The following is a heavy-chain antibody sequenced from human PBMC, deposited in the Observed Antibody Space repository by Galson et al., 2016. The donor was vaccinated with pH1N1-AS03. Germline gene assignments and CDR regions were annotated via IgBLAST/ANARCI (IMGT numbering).Heavy chain of an antibody. J-gene: IGHJ4*02. Sequence: SETLSLTCAVSGYSISSGFHWAWVRQPPSKGLEWIGSIYYSGSTYYNPSLKSRVTISVDTSKNQFSLKLSSVTAADTAVYYCARLEVAGTWGDYWGQGTLVTVSS. CDR2: IYYSGST. D-gene: IGHD6-19*01. CDR1: GYSISSGFH. V-gene: IGHV4-38-2*01. CDR3: ARLEVAGTWGDY.